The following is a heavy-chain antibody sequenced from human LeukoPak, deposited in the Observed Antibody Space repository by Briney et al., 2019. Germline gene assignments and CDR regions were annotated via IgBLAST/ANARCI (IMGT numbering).Heavy chain of an antibody. CDR2: ISAYNGHT. J-gene: IGHJ4*02. CDR1: GYTFTSFG. Sequence: ASVTVSCKASGYTFTSFGISWVRQAPGQGLEWVGWISAYNGHTNSAQKLQGRVTMTTDTSTSTASMELTSLTSDDTAVYYCARDQVVGATAGTFDYWGQGTLVTVSS. CDR3: ARDQVVGATAGTFDY. D-gene: IGHD1-26*01. V-gene: IGHV1-18*01.